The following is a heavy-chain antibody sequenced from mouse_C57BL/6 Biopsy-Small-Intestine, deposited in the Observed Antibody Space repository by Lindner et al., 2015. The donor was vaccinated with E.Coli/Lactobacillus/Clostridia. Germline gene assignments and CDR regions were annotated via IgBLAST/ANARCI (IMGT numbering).Heavy chain of an antibody. CDR3: TVGNGAMDY. CDR2: INPYNGGT. V-gene: IGHV1-19*01. D-gene: IGHD2-1*01. CDR1: GYTFTDYY. Sequence: VQLQESGPVLVKPGASVKMSCKASGYTFTDYYMNWVKQSHGKSLEWIGVINPYNGGTSYNQKFKGKATLTVDKSSSTAYLQLSSLTSEDTAVYYCTVGNGAMDYWGQGTSVTVSS. J-gene: IGHJ4*01.